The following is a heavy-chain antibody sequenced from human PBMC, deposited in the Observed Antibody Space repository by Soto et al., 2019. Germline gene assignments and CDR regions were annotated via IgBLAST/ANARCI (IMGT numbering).Heavy chain of an antibody. CDR3: ATSPYDSSGYYLFDY. V-gene: IGHV1-69*01. J-gene: IGHJ4*02. D-gene: IGHD3-22*01. CDR2: IIPIFGTA. CDR1: GGTFSSYA. Sequence: QVQLVQSGAEVKKPGSSVKVSCKASGGTFSSYAISWVRQAPGQGLEWMGGIIPIFGTANYAQKFQGRVTITADESKSKAYMELSSLRSEDTAVYYCATSPYDSSGYYLFDYWGQGTLVTVSS.